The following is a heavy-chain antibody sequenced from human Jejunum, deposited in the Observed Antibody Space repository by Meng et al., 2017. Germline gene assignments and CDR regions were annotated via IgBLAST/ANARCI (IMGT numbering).Heavy chain of an antibody. Sequence: QVQLQESGPGLVEPSQTLSLTCSFSGDSSSRSDYYWIWIRQPPGKGLEWIGYTSYSGRTYSNPSLKSRVTISVDASKNQFSLKLTSVTAADTDVYPCARGPHYYSWSGLDFWGQGALVTVSS. CDR1: GDSSSRSDYY. J-gene: IGHJ4*02. V-gene: IGHV4-30-4*01. CDR3: ARGPHYYSWSGLDF. D-gene: IGHD3-3*01. CDR2: TSYSGRT.